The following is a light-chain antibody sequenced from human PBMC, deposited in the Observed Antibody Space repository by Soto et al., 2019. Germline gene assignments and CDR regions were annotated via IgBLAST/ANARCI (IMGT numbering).Light chain of an antibody. CDR1: QSVTKY. V-gene: IGKV3-11*01. Sequence: EVVLTQSPATLSLSPGERATLSCRASQSVTKYLAWYQQKPGQALRLLIYDVSKRATGIPARFSGSGSETDFTRTISSLEPGDFAVYYCHQRSNWPLTFGGGTKLEIK. J-gene: IGKJ4*01. CDR3: HQRSNWPLT. CDR2: DVS.